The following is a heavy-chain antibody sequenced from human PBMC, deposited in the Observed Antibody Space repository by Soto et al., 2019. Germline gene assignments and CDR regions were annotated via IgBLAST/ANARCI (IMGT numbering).Heavy chain of an antibody. CDR1: GGSISSGGYY. Sequence: QVQLQESGPGLVKPSQTLSLTCTVSGGSISSGGYYWSWFRQHPGKGMEWIGYIYYSGSTYYNPSLKSPVTTSVDPSKNQFALKLSSVTAAATAVYYCARALSTVEYYFDYGGQGTLVTVSS. CDR3: ARALSTVEYYFDY. J-gene: IGHJ4*02. D-gene: IGHD4-17*01. CDR2: IYYSGST. V-gene: IGHV4-31*01.